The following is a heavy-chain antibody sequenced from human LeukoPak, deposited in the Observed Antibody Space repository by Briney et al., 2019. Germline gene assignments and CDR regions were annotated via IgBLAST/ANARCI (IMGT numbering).Heavy chain of an antibody. CDR3: ARAPPLSNTWKYYFDY. V-gene: IGHV4-39*07. CDR2: IYYSGST. J-gene: IGHJ4*02. Sequence: PSETLSLTCTVSGGSISSSSYYWGWIRQPPGKGLEWIGSIYYSGSTYYNPSLKSRVTISVDTSKNQFSLKLSSVTAADTAVYYCARAPPLSNTWKYYFDYWGQGTLVTVSS. CDR1: GGSISSSSYY. D-gene: IGHD1-1*01.